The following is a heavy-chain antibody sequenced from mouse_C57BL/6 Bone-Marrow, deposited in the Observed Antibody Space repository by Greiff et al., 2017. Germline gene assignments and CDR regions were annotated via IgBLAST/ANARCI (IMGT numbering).Heavy chain of an antibody. Sequence: QVQLQQPGAELVKPGASVKLSCKASGYTFTSYWMQWVQQRPGQGLECIGETDTSDSYKKYNQKFKGKATLTLDPSSSSAYMQLSSLTSEDSAVYYCAFICSFAYWGQGTLVTVSA. J-gene: IGHJ3*01. CDR3: AFICSFAY. CDR2: TDTSDSYK. CDR1: GYTFTSYW. V-gene: IGHV1-50*01. D-gene: IGHD1-1*01.